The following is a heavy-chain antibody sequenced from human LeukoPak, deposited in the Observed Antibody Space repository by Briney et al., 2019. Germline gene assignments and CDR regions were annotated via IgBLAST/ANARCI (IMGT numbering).Heavy chain of an antibody. CDR2: IHHSGST. CDR3: ARGGYYYMDV. J-gene: IGHJ6*03. Sequence: SETLSLTCIVYGGSFSGYYWSWIRQPPGKGLEWIGDIHHSGSTNYNPSLKSRVTISVDTSKNQFSLKVSSVTAADTAVYYCARGGYYYMDVWGKGTTVTVSS. V-gene: IGHV4-34*01. CDR1: GGSFSGYY.